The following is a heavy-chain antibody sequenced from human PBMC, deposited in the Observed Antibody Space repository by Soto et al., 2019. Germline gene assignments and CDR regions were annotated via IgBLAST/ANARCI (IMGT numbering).Heavy chain of an antibody. J-gene: IGHJ6*02. CDR2: ISSSSSYI. D-gene: IGHD3-22*01. CDR3: ARRLYYDSSGFEGGGMDV. Sequence: GGSLRLSCAASGFTFSRYSMNWVRQAQGKGLEWVSSISSSSSYIYYADSVKGRFTISRDNAKNSLYLQMNSLRAEDTAVYYCARRLYYDSSGFEGGGMDVWGQGTTVTVSS. V-gene: IGHV3-21*01. CDR1: GFTFSRYS.